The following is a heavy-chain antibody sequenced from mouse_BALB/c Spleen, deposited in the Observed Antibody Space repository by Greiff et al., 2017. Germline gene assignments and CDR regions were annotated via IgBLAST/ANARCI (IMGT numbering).Heavy chain of an antibody. Sequence: QVQLQQSGAELARPGASVKMSCKASGYTFTSYTMHWVKQRPGQGLEWIGYINPSSGYTNYNQKFKDKATLTADKSSSTAYMQLSSLTSEDSAVYYCAKYGNYYAMDYWGQGTSVTVSS. CDR1: GYTFTSYT. V-gene: IGHV1-4*01. D-gene: IGHD2-10*02. CDR3: AKYGNYYAMDY. CDR2: INPSSGYT. J-gene: IGHJ4*01.